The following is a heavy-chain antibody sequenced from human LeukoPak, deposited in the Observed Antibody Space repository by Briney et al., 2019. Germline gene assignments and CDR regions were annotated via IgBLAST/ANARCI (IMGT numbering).Heavy chain of an antibody. V-gene: IGHV3-30*02. CDR2: IRYDGSNK. D-gene: IGHD2-2*02. CDR3: AKASRRHCGTTICYTLDY. Sequence: GGSLRLSCAASGFTFSSYGMHWVRQAPGKGLEWVAFIRYDGSNKYYADSVKGRFTISRENSKNTLYLQMNSLRAADTAKYYCAKASRRHCGTTICYTLDYWGQGTLVTVSS. CDR1: GFTFSSYG. J-gene: IGHJ4*02.